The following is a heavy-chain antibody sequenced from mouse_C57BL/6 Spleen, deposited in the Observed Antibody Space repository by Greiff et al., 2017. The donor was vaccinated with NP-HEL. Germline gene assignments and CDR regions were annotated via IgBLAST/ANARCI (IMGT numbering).Heavy chain of an antibody. J-gene: IGHJ1*03. D-gene: IGHD4-1*01. CDR1: GFTFSSYG. Sequence: EVKLVESGGDLVKPGGSLKLSCAASGFTFSSYGMSWVRQTPDKRLEWVATISSGGSYTYYPDSVKGRFTISRDNAKNTLYLQMSSLKSEDTAMYYCARHDWDDGYFDVWGTGTTVTVSS. CDR3: ARHDWDDGYFDV. V-gene: IGHV5-6*02. CDR2: ISSGGSYT.